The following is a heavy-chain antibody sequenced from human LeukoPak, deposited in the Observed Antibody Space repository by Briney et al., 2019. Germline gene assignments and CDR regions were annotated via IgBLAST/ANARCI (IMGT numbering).Heavy chain of an antibody. J-gene: IGHJ4*02. CDR1: GFTFSSYW. CDR3: ARRHFQGSSPTTVDY. V-gene: IGHV3-7*01. D-gene: IGHD6-13*01. Sequence: PGGSLRLSCAASGFTFSSYWMSWVRQAPGKGLEWVANIKQDGSEKYYADSVKGRFTISRDNSKNTLYLQMNSLRAEDTAVYYCARRHFQGSSPTTVDYWGQGTLVTVSS. CDR2: IKQDGSEK.